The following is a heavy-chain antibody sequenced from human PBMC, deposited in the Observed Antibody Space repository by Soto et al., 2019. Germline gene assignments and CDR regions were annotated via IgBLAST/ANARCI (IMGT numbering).Heavy chain of an antibody. Sequence: SETLSLTCDVSGASIKSDTWWTWVRQSPGKGLEWIGEIYHNGRAFDNPSLKGRVTISIDKSNNQFSLNLTSVTAADTAVYYCAKRYCTTTSCVREIDYWGQGTLVTVSS. V-gene: IGHV4-4*02. J-gene: IGHJ4*02. D-gene: IGHD2-2*01. CDR3: AKRYCTTTSCVREIDY. CDR2: IYHNGRA. CDR1: GASIKSDTW.